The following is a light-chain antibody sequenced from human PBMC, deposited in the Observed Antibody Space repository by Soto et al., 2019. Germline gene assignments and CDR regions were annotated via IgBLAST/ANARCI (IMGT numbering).Light chain of an antibody. CDR1: KLGDKY. V-gene: IGLV3-1*01. CDR2: QDS. J-gene: IGLJ2*01. Sequence: SYELTQPRSVSVSPGQSASITCSGEKLGDKYACWYQQKPGQSPVLVIYQDSKRPSGIPERFSGSNSGNTATLTISGTQAMNEADYYCQAWDSSTPVVFGGGTKVTVL. CDR3: QAWDSSTPVV.